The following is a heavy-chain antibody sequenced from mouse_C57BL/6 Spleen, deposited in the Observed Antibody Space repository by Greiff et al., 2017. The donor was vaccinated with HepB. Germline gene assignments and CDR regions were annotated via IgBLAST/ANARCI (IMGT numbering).Heavy chain of an antibody. D-gene: IGHD1-1*01. Sequence: EVQGVESGGGLVKPGGSLKLSCAASGFTFSSYAMSWVRQTPEKRLEWVATISDGGSYTYYPDNVKGRFTISKDNAKNNLYLQMSHLKSEDTAMYYCARYGFSSYPHYAMDYWGQGTSVTVSS. CDR1: GFTFSSYA. CDR2: ISDGGSYT. CDR3: ARYGFSSYPHYAMDY. J-gene: IGHJ4*01. V-gene: IGHV5-4*01.